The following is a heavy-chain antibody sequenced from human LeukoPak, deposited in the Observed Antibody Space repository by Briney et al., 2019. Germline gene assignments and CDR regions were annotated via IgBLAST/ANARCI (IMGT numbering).Heavy chain of an antibody. J-gene: IGHJ3*02. V-gene: IGHV5-51*01. CDR2: IYPGDSQT. D-gene: IGHD3-22*01. CDR1: GYIFTTYW. Sequence: GKSLKISCKASGYIFTTYWIGWVRQMPGRGLEWMGFIYPGDSQTRYSPSIQGQVTISADKSISTAYLQWSSLKASDTAIYYCARQAYGSHFDAFDIWGQGTMVTVSS. CDR3: ARQAYGSHFDAFDI.